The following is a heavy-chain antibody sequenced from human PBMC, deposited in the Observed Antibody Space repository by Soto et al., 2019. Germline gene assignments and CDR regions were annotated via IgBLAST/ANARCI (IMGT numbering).Heavy chain of an antibody. J-gene: IGHJ4*02. D-gene: IGHD3-10*01. CDR3: ATDYGSNWRL. CDR1: GVVSTNYN. Sequence: ASVKVSCKASGVVSTNYNFHWVRQAPGQSLEWMGRINAANGNTQYSQNFQGRVTFTSDASASTAFMELTNLRFEDKAMYYCATDYGSNWRLWGQGKLVTVSS. V-gene: IGHV1-3*01. CDR2: INAANGNT.